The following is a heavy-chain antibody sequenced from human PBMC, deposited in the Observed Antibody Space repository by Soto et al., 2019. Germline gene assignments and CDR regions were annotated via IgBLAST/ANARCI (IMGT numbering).Heavy chain of an antibody. V-gene: IGHV1-69*01. CDR2: IIPIFGTA. CDR3: ARSHSSGLASYYYGMDV. Sequence: QVQLVQSGAEVKKPGSSVKVSCKASGGTFSSYAISWVRQAPGQGLEWMGGIIPIFGTANYAQKFQGRVTITADESTSTAYMELSSLRSEDTAVYYCARSHSSGLASYYYGMDVWGQGTTVTVSS. D-gene: IGHD6-19*01. CDR1: GGTFSSYA. J-gene: IGHJ6*02.